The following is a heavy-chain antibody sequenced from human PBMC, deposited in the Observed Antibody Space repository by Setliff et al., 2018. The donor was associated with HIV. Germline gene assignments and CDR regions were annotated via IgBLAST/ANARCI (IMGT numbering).Heavy chain of an antibody. CDR2: ISSSSSYI. D-gene: IGHD1-26*01. V-gene: IGHV3-21*01. CDR3: ARAGYSGSYYGLYDY. CDR1: GFAFSSYS. Sequence: GGSLRLSCAASGFAFSSYSMNWVRQAPGKGLEWVSSISSSSSYIYYADSVKGRFTISRDNAKNSLYLQMNSLRAEDTAVYYCARAGYSGSYYGLYDYWGQGTLVTVSS. J-gene: IGHJ4*02.